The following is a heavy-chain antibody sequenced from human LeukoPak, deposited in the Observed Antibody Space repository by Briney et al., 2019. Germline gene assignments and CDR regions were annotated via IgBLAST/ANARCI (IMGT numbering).Heavy chain of an antibody. V-gene: IGHV1-69*13. J-gene: IGHJ4*02. CDR3: ARETGHGYNWMGY. Sequence: VASVKVSCKASGGTFSSYAISWVRQAPGQGLEWMGGIIPFFGTANSAQKFQGRVTITADESTSTAYIELSSLRSEDTAVYYCARETGHGYNWMGYWGQGTLVTVSS. CDR1: GGTFSSYA. CDR2: IIPFFGTA. D-gene: IGHD5-24*01.